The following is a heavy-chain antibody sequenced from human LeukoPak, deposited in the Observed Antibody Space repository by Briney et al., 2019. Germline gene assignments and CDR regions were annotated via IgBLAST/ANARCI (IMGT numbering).Heavy chain of an antibody. V-gene: IGHV4-59*01. Sequence: PSETLSLTCTVSGGSISSYYWSWIRQPPGKGLEWIGYIYYSGSTNYNPSLKSRVTISVETSKNQFSLKLSSVTAADTAVYYCARDRVLWFGESFTDYYYYGMDVWGKGTTVTVSS. D-gene: IGHD3-10*01. J-gene: IGHJ6*04. CDR1: GGSISSYY. CDR3: ARDRVLWFGESFTDYYYYGMDV. CDR2: IYYSGST.